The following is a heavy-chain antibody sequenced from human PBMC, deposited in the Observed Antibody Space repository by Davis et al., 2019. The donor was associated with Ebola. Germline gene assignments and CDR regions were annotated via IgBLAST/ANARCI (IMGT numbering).Heavy chain of an antibody. CDR3: ARGGLLSALDL. Sequence: PGGSLRLSCAASGFTFSSYGMHWVRQAPGKGLEWVAVISYDGSNKYYADSVKGRFTISRDTSKNTMFLQMTGLRAEDTAIYYCARGGLLSALDLWGQGTMVSVSS. CDR2: ISYDGSNK. J-gene: IGHJ3*01. D-gene: IGHD2-15*01. CDR1: GFTFSSYG. V-gene: IGHV3-30*03.